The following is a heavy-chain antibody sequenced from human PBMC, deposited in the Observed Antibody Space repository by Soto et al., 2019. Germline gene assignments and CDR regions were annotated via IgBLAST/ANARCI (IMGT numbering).Heavy chain of an antibody. CDR1: GGSISSSYY. CDR3: ATVWFGESQH. D-gene: IGHD3-10*01. Sequence: QLQLQESGPGLVKPSETLSLTCTVSGGSISSSYYWGWIRQPPGKGLEWIGSIYYSGSTSYNPSLKSRVTITVDTSKNQFSLKLSTVTAADTAVYYCATVWFGESQHWGQGTLVTVSS. V-gene: IGHV4-39*01. J-gene: IGHJ1*01. CDR2: IYYSGST.